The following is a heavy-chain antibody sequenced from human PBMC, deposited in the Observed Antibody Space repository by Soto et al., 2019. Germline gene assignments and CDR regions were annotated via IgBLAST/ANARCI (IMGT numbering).Heavy chain of an antibody. Sequence: ASVKVSCKASGYTFTSYDINCVRQATGQVLEWMGWMNPNSGNTGYAQKFQGRVTMTRNTSISTAYMELNSLRSEDTAMYYCARTGWRKNYYGSGSYYNYYYGMDVWGQGTTVTVSS. D-gene: IGHD3-10*01. CDR1: GYTFTSYD. CDR3: ARTGWRKNYYGSGSYYNYYYGMDV. J-gene: IGHJ6*02. V-gene: IGHV1-8*01. CDR2: MNPNSGNT.